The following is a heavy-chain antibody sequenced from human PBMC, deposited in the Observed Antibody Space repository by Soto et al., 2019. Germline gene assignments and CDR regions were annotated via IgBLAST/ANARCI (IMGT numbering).Heavy chain of an antibody. Sequence: SETLSLTCTVSGGSISSGDDYWSWIRQPPGKGLEWIGYIYYSGSTYYNPSLKSRVTISVDTSKNQFSLKLSSVTAADTAVYYCARVRGKYGEYSNRYYFDYWGQGTLVTVS. D-gene: IGHD4-17*01. CDR1: GGSISSGDDY. CDR3: ARVRGKYGEYSNRYYFDY. J-gene: IGHJ4*02. V-gene: IGHV4-30-4*01. CDR2: IYYSGST.